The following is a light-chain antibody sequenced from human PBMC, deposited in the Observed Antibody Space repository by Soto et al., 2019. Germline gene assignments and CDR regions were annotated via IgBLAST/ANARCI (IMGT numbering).Light chain of an antibody. CDR2: EAS. CDR3: QQRSNWPWT. Sequence: EIVFTHSPATLPLSPGERATLSCRASESGSPFLAWYQQKPGQAPRLLIYEASSRATGIPARFRGGGSGTVFTLTISRLEPEDFAVYYCQQRSNWPWTFGQGTKVDIK. CDR1: ESGSPF. J-gene: IGKJ1*01. V-gene: IGKV3-11*01.